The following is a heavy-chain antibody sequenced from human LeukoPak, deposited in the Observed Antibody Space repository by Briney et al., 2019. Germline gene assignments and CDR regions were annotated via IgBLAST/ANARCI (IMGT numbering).Heavy chain of an antibody. CDR1: GGSFSGYY. CDR2: IDHIGST. D-gene: IGHD3-10*01. Sequence: SETLPLTSAVYGGSFSGYYWSWIRQPPGKGLEWIGEIDHIGSTNYNPSLKSRVTISEDTSKNQFSLRLSSVTAADTAVYYCARGEGSGSYMSYFDYWGQGGLVTVSS. CDR3: ARGEGSGSYMSYFDY. J-gene: IGHJ4*02. V-gene: IGHV4-34*01.